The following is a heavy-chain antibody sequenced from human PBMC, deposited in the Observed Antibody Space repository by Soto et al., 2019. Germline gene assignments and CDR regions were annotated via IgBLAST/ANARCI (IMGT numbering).Heavy chain of an antibody. CDR1: GFTFSSYA. V-gene: IGHV3-23*01. D-gene: IGHD5-12*01. CDR3: AKDIGDIVATMGGNYFDY. J-gene: IGHJ4*02. Sequence: GGSLRLSCAASGFTFSSYAMSWVRQAPGKGLEWVSAISGSGGSTYYADSVKGRFTISRDNSKNTLYLQMNSLRAEDTAVYYCAKDIGDIVATMGGNYFDYWGQGTLVTVSS. CDR2: ISGSGGST.